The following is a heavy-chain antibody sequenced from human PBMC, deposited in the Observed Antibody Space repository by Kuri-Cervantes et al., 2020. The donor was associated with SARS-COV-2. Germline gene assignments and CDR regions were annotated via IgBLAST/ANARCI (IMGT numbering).Heavy chain of an antibody. D-gene: IGHD6-13*01. J-gene: IGHJ4*02. Sequence: SETLSLTCTVSGGSISSSGYYWGWIRQPPGKGLEWIGSIYHSGSTYYNPSLKSRVTISVDTSKNQFSLKLSSVTAADTAVYYCARVGRAGPFDYWGQGTLVTVSS. CDR1: GGSISSSGYY. CDR3: ARVGRAGPFDY. V-gene: IGHV4-39*07. CDR2: IYHSGST.